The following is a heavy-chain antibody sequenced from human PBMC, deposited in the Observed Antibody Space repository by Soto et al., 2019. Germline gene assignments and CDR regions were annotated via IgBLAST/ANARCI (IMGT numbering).Heavy chain of an antibody. J-gene: IGHJ4*02. Sequence: GGSXRLSCAASGFTFSSYAMSWVRQAPGKGLEWVSAISGSGGSTYYADSVKGRFTISRDNSKNTLYLQMNSLRAEDTAVYYCAKDRRIAAAGTLDYWGQGTLVTVSS. CDR2: ISGSGGST. CDR1: GFTFSSYA. D-gene: IGHD6-13*01. V-gene: IGHV3-23*01. CDR3: AKDRRIAAAGTLDY.